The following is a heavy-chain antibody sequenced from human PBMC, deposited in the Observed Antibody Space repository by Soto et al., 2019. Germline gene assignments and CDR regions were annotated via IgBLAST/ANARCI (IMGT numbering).Heavy chain of an antibody. D-gene: IGHD4-17*01. Sequence: EVQLVESGGGLVQPGGSLRLSCAASGFTFSSYDMNWVRQAPGKGLEWVSAISGSGGSTYYADSVKGRFTISRDNSKNTLYLQMNSLRAEDTAVYYCAKDIRGDSYSFDYWGQGTLVTVSS. V-gene: IGHV3-23*04. CDR1: GFTFSSYD. CDR3: AKDIRGDSYSFDY. CDR2: ISGSGGST. J-gene: IGHJ4*02.